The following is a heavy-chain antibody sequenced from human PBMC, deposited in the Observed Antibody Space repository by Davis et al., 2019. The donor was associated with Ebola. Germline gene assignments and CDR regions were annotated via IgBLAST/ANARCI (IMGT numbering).Heavy chain of an antibody. D-gene: IGHD4-17*01. J-gene: IGHJ4*02. CDR2: INPNGGGT. V-gene: IGHV1-2*06. CDR3: ARDMDGDYAHDC. Sequence: AASVKVSCKSSGHTFAGYYMHWVRQAPGQGLEWVGRINPNGGGTKYAQKFQGRVTMTWDTSISTAYMELSSLRSEDTAVYYCARDMDGDYAHDCWGQGTLVTVSS. CDR1: GHTFAGYY.